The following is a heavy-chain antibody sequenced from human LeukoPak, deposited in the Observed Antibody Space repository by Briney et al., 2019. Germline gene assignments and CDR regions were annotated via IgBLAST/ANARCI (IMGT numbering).Heavy chain of an antibody. CDR1: GGSISSGRYY. CDR2: IYSSGST. Sequence: PSQTLSLTCTVSGGSISSGRYYWSWIRQPPGKGPEWVGYIYSSGSTNYNPSLKSRVTISLDTSKSQFSLTLSSVTAADTAVYYCARTTVTVSHFDYWGQGTLVTVSS. CDR3: ARTTVTVSHFDY. D-gene: IGHD4-11*01. J-gene: IGHJ4*02. V-gene: IGHV4-61*09.